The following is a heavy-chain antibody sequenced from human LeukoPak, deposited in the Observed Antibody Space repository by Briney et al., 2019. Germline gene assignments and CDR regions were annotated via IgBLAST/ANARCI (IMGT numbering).Heavy chain of an antibody. D-gene: IGHD3-10*01. CDR1: GGSISSGGYY. J-gene: IGHJ4*02. CDR3: ARAPYVAYYYGSGSCPDY. CDR2: IYYSGST. Sequence: SQTLSLTCTVSGGSISSGGYYWSWIRQHPGKGLEWIGYIYYSGSTYYNPSLKSRVIISVDTSKNQFSLKLSSVTAADTAVYYCARAPYVAYYYGSGSCPDYWGQGTLVTVSS. V-gene: IGHV4-31*03.